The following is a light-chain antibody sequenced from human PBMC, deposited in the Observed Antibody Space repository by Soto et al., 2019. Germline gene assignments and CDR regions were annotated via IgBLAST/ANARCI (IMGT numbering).Light chain of an antibody. V-gene: IGLV2-14*03. J-gene: IGLJ2*01. CDR3: SSYATNRDVL. CDR1: SSDIGHYNF. CDR2: DVS. Sequence: QSVLTQPASVSGSTGQSITISCTGSSSDIGHYNFVSWYQHHPGKAPKLIIYDVSDRPSGVSNRFSGSKSGNTASLTISGLQAEDEADYYCSSYATNRDVLFGGGTKRTVL.